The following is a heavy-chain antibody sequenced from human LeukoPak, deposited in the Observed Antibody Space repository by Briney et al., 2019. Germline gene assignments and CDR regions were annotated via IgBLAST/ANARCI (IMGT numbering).Heavy chain of an antibody. Sequence: SETLSLTCTVCGGFISSYYWSWLRQPAGRGVEWIGRIYNSGSTNYNPSLKSQVTMSVDTSNNQFSLKLSSVTAADTAVYYCAREELLEAAGAFYYWGQGTLVTVSS. CDR1: GGFISSYY. V-gene: IGHV4-4*07. J-gene: IGHJ4*02. CDR3: AREELLEAAGAFYY. CDR2: IYNSGST. D-gene: IGHD6-13*01.